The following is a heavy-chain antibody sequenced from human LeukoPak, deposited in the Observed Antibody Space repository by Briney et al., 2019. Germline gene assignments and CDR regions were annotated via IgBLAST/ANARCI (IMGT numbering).Heavy chain of an antibody. CDR3: ARGRFLDAFDI. V-gene: IGHV4-59*11. CDR1: GGSISSRY. D-gene: IGHD3-3*01. CDR2: INYSGST. Sequence: PSETLSLTCTVSGGSISSRYWSWIRQPPGKGLEWIGDINYSGSTNYNPSPKSRVTISVDTSKNQFSLKLSSVTAADTAVYYCARGRFLDAFDIWGQGTMVTVSS. J-gene: IGHJ3*02.